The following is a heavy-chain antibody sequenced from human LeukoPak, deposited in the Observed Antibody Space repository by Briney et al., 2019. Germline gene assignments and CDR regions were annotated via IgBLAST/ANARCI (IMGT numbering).Heavy chain of an antibody. CDR3: ARNNYYFDY. J-gene: IGHJ4*02. Sequence: GGSLRLSCAASGFTFSTYRMHWVRQAPGKGLVWVSRINSDGSNTDYADSVKGRFTISRDNAKNTLYLQMNSLRAEDTAVYYCARNNYYFDYGGQGTLVTVSS. CDR2: INSDGSNT. CDR1: GFTFSTYR. V-gene: IGHV3-74*01. D-gene: IGHD1-20*01.